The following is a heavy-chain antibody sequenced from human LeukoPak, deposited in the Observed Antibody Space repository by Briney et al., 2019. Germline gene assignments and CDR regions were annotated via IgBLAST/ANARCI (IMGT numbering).Heavy chain of an antibody. D-gene: IGHD6-13*01. CDR1: GFTFSSYG. V-gene: IGHV3-33*01. Sequence: GGSLRLSCAASGFTFSSYGMHWVRQAPGKGLEGVAVIWYDGSNKYYADSVKGRFTISRDNSKNTLYLQMNSLRAEDTAVYYCARDRYSSSWGMDVWGQGTTVTVSS. CDR2: IWYDGSNK. CDR3: ARDRYSSSWGMDV. J-gene: IGHJ6*02.